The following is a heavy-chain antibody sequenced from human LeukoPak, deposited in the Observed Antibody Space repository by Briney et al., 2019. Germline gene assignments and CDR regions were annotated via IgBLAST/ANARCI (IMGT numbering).Heavy chain of an antibody. CDR2: IYHSGST. V-gene: IGHV4-30-2*01. CDR3: ARVGGDSSGYLFDY. D-gene: IGHD3-22*01. Sequence: SQTLSLTCTVSGGSISSGGYYWSWIRQPPGKGLEWIGYIYHSGSTYYNPSLKSRATISVDTSKNQFSLKLSSVTAADTAVYYCARVGGDSSGYLFDYWGQGTLVTVSS. CDR1: GGSISSGGYY. J-gene: IGHJ4*02.